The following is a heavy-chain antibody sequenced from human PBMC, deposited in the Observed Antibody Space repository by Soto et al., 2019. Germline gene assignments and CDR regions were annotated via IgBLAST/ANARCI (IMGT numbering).Heavy chain of an antibody. D-gene: IGHD4-17*01. J-gene: IGHJ4*02. Sequence: GESLKISCEASGYSFTSYWIGWVRQMPGKGLEWMGIIYPANSDVVYSPSFQGQVTISADKSINTAYLQWSSLKASDTAIYYCARHTGLGPIPFDSWGQGTLVTVSS. CDR1: GYSFTSYW. V-gene: IGHV5-51*01. CDR2: IYPANSDV. CDR3: ARHTGLGPIPFDS.